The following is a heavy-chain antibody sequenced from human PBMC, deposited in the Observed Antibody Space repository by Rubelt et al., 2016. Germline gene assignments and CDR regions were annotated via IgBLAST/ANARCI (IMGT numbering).Heavy chain of an antibody. CDR1: GFTVISNY. Sequence: EVQLVESGGGLVQPGGSLRLSCAASGFTVISNYMSWVRQAPGKGLEWVSVIYGGGGTYYAASVKGRFTISRANSRNTLYLQMNSLRAEDTAVYYCARLGSNYDFWSGYIWGQGTLVTVSS. V-gene: IGHV3-66*01. D-gene: IGHD3-3*01. CDR3: ARLGSNYDFWSGYI. J-gene: IGHJ4*02. CDR2: IYGGGGT.